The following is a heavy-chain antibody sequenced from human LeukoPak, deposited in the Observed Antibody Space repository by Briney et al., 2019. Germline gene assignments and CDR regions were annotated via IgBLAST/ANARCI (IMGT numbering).Heavy chain of an antibody. CDR3: ASDLTRGGNTY. CDR2: IRYDGSNK. Sequence: GGSLRLSCAASGFTFSSYAMHWVRQAPGKGLEGVAFIRYDGSNKYYADSVKGRFTISRDNSKNTLYLQMNSLRAEDTAVYYCASDLTRGGNTYWGQGTLVTVSS. J-gene: IGHJ4*02. D-gene: IGHD3-16*01. CDR1: GFTFSSYA. V-gene: IGHV3-30*04.